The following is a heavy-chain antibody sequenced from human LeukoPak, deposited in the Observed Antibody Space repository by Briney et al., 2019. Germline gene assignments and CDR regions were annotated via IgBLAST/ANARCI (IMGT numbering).Heavy chain of an antibody. CDR2: IYYSGST. J-gene: IGHJ4*02. V-gene: IGHV4-59*01. Sequence: SETLSLTCSVSGFSINSNYYWGWIRQSPGKGLEWIGYIYYSGSTNYNPSLKSRVTISVDTSKNQFSLKLSSVTAADTAVYYCARGTVDGDYYLDYWGQGTLVTVSS. CDR1: GFSINSNYY. D-gene: IGHD4-17*01. CDR3: ARGTVDGDYYLDY.